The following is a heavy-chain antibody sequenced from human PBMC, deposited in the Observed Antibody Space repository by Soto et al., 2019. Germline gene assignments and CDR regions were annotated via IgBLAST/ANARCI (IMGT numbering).Heavy chain of an antibody. V-gene: IGHV3-23*01. J-gene: IGHJ6*02. CDR1: GFTFSDYA. Sequence: PGGSLRLSCAASGFTFSDYAMRWVRQAPGKGLEWVSAISDGGGSTYYADSVKGRFTISRDDSENTLFLQMNSLRAEDTAVYYCAKAGDSSXYYYVITYYYGMDVWGQGTTVTVSS. D-gene: IGHD3-22*01. CDR3: AKAGDSSXYYYVITYYYGMDV. CDR2: ISDGGGST.